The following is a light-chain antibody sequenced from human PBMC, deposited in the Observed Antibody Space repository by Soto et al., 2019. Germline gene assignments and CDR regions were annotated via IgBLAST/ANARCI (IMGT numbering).Light chain of an antibody. CDR2: GAS. CDR1: QSVSSN. J-gene: IGKJ1*01. Sequence: EIVMTQSPATLSVSPGERATLSCRASQSVSSNLAWYQQKPGQAPRLLIYGASTRATGIPARFSGSGSGKEFTHTISSLQSEDFAVYYCQQYNNWPRGAFGQGTKVEIK. V-gene: IGKV3-15*01. CDR3: QQYNNWPRGA.